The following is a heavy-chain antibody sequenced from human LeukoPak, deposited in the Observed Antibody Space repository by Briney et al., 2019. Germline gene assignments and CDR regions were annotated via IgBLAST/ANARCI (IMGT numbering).Heavy chain of an antibody. CDR3: ARSPTMLAGEVTRWDY. J-gene: IGHJ4*02. CDR1: GGSISSYY. CDR2: IYSSGSI. V-gene: IGHV4-4*07. Sequence: SETLSLTCTVSGGSISSYYWRWIRRPAGKGLEWIGRIYSSGSINYNPSLKSRDTMSVDTSKNQFSLKLSSVTAADTAVYYCARSPTMLAGEVTRWDYWGQGTLVTVSS. D-gene: IGHD2-21*02.